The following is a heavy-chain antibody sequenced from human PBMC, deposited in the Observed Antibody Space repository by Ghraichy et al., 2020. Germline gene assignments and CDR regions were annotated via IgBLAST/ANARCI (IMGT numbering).Heavy chain of an antibody. CDR2: IYYSGST. CDR3: ARVYGSGSPSPYFDY. V-gene: IGHV4-59*01. J-gene: IGHJ4*02. Sequence: SETLSLTCTVSGGSISSYYWSWIRQPPGKGLEWIGYIYYSGSTNYNPSLKSRVTISVDTSKNQFSLKLSSVTAADTAVYYCARVYGSGSPSPYFDYWGQGTLVTVSS. D-gene: IGHD3-10*01. CDR1: GGSISSYY.